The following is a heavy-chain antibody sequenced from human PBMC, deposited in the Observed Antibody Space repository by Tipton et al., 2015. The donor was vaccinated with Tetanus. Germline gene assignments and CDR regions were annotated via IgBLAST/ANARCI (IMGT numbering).Heavy chain of an antibody. V-gene: IGHV4-59*01. CDR2: IDYFGST. Sequence: TLSLTCTVSGGSISSFYWNWIRQSPGKGLEWIGYIDYFGSTKYNPSLKSRVAMSVDTSKNQLSLRLNSVTSADTAVYYCARTSGYMYSDCWGQGTPVTVSS. D-gene: IGHD3-3*01. J-gene: IGHJ4*02. CDR3: ARTSGYMYSDC. CDR1: GGSISSFY.